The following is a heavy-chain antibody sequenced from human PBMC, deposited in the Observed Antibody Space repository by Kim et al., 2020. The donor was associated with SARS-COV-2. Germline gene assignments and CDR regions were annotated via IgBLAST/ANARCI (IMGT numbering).Heavy chain of an antibody. V-gene: IGHV6-1*01. Sequence: VSVKSRITINPDTSKNQFSLQLNSVTPEDTAVYYCVREVDRGAATGGTFDYWGQGTLVTVSS. D-gene: IGHD3-9*01. J-gene: IGHJ4*02. CDR3: VREVDRGAATGGTFDY.